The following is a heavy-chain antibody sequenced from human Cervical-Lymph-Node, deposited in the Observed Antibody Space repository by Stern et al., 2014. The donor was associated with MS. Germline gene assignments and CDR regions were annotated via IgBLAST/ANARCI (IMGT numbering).Heavy chain of an antibody. CDR1: GASISSGGYF. CDR2: IYNNGDT. CDR3: VRFTSAAPGIS. D-gene: IGHD6-13*01. V-gene: IGHV4-61*02. J-gene: IGHJ4*02. Sequence: QLQLQESGPGLVKPSQPLSLTCTVSGASISSGGYFWSWIRQPAGKGLEWIGRIYNNGDTHYNPSFKSRVTMSLDTPKTQSSLNLPSVTATDTAVYYCVRFTSAAPGISWGQGTLVTVSS.